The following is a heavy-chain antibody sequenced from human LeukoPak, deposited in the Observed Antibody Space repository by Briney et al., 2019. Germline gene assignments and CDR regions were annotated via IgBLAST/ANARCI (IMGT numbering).Heavy chain of an antibody. D-gene: IGHD1-7*01. CDR1: GGSISSGSYY. J-gene: IGHJ4*02. CDR3: ARVGMRTGTTSGYFDY. Sequence: TTSETLSLTCTVSGGSISSGSYYWSWIRQPAWKGLEWIGRIYTSGSTNYNPSLKSRVTISVDTSKNQFSLKLSSVTAADTAVYYCARVGMRTGTTSGYFDYWGQGTLVTVSS. V-gene: IGHV4-61*02. CDR2: IYTSGST.